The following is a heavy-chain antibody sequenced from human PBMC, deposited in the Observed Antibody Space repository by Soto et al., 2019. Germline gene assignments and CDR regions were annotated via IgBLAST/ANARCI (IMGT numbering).Heavy chain of an antibody. CDR2: IYYSGST. CDR1: GGSISSGGYY. V-gene: IGHV4-31*03. J-gene: IGHJ5*02. Sequence: LPLTCTVSGGSISSGGYYWSWIRQHPGKGLEWIGYIYYSGSTYYNPSLKSRVTISVDTSKNQFSLKLSSVTAADTAVYYCAGSLGSQNWFDPWGQGILVPVSS. CDR3: AGSLGSQNWFDP. D-gene: IGHD2-15*01.